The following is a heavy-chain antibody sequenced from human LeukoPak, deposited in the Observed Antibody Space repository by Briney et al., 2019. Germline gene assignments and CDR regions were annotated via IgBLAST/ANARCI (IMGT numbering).Heavy chain of an antibody. CDR3: ARQPGGTAAFDV. V-gene: IGHV4-59*08. CDR1: GGSLNSYY. D-gene: IGHD1-14*01. J-gene: IGHJ3*01. CDR2: ISYTGGEI. Sequence: SETLSVTCTVSGGSLNSYYGSCIRQPPGKRLEWIGYISYTGGEINYNPSLKSRLTLSVDTSKHQFSLMLTSVTAADTAIYYCARQPGGTAAFDVWAQGTMVTVSS.